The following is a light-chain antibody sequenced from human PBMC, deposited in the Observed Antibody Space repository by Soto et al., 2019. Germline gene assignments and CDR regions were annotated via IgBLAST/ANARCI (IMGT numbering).Light chain of an antibody. CDR1: SSDVGGYNY. V-gene: IGLV2-14*01. J-gene: IGLJ1*01. CDR2: EVS. CDR3: SSYTSSSTLYV. Sequence: QSALTQAASVSGSPGQSITISCTGTSSDVGGYNYVSWYQHHPGKAPKLMMYEVSYRPSGVSNRFSGSKSGNTASLTISGLQAEDEADYYCSSYTSSSTLYVFGTGTKLTVL.